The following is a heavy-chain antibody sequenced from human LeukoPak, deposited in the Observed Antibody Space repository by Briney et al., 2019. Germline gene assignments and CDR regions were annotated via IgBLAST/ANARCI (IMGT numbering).Heavy chain of an antibody. CDR1: GGSVTSGSYY. J-gene: IGHJ4*02. CDR3: ARVFIDTVDTAMPTEGHFDY. D-gene: IGHD5-18*01. CDR2: IYHSGST. V-gene: IGHV4-61*01. Sequence: SETLSLTCTVSGGSVTSGSYYWSWVRQPPGKGLEWIGYIYHSGSTNYKPSLKSRVTISVDTSKNQFSLKLSSVTAADTAVYYCARVFIDTVDTAMPTEGHFDYWGQGTLVTVSS.